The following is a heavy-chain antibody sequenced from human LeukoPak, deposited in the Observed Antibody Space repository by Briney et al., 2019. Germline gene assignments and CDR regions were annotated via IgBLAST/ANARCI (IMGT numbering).Heavy chain of an antibody. Sequence: SETLSLTCAVYGGSFSGYYGSWIRQPPGKGLEWIGEINHSGSTNYNPSLKSRVTISVDTSKNQFSLKLSSVTAADTAVYYCARGIKRYTIFGVVSLVRYFDYWGQGTLVTVSS. CDR1: GGSFSGYY. CDR2: INHSGST. D-gene: IGHD3-3*01. J-gene: IGHJ4*02. CDR3: ARGIKRYTIFGVVSLVRYFDY. V-gene: IGHV4-34*01.